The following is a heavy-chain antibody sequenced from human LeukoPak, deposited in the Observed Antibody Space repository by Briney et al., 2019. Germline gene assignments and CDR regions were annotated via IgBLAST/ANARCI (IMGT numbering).Heavy chain of an antibody. CDR2: IYYSGST. Sequence: NPSQTLSLTCTVSGGPINRSTYYWGWVRQHPGKGLEWIGYIYYSGSTYYNPSLKSRVTISVDTSKNQFSLKLSSVTAADTAVYYCARERRSMVRGVPIDYWGQGTLVTVSS. J-gene: IGHJ4*02. V-gene: IGHV4-31*03. CDR3: ARERRSMVRGVPIDY. D-gene: IGHD3-10*01. CDR1: GGPINRSTYY.